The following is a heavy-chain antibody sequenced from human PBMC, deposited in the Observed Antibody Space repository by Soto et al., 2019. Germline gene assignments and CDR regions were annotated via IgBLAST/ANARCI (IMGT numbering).Heavy chain of an antibody. V-gene: IGHV1-18*01. J-gene: IGHJ1*01. Sequence: ASVKVSCKASGYTFTSYGISWVRQAPGQGLEWMGWISAYNGNTNYAQKLQGRVTMTTDTSTSTAYMELRSLRSDDTAVYYCARASPSPRIPEYFQHWGQGTLVTVSS. CDR1: GYTFTSYG. CDR2: ISAYNGNT. CDR3: ARASPSPRIPEYFQH.